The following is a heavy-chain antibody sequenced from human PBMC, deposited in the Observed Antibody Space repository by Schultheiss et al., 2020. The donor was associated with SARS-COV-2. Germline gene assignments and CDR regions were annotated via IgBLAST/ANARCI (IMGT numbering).Heavy chain of an antibody. Sequence: SLKISCAASGFTFDDYAMHWVRQAPGKGLEWVSTINWNSGSIGYADSVKGRFTISRDNAENSLYLQMKSLRPEDTAVYYCARDGCSTSCYKYFQHWGQGTLVTVAS. J-gene: IGHJ1*01. D-gene: IGHD2-2*02. CDR2: INWNSGSI. CDR1: GFTFDDYA. CDR3: ARDGCSTSCYKYFQH. V-gene: IGHV3-9*01.